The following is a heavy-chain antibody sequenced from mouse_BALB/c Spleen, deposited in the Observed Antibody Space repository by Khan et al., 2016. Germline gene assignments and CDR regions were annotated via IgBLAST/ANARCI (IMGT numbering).Heavy chain of an antibody. CDR3: ARQRYGNYYYYAMDY. J-gene: IGHJ4*01. V-gene: IGHV5-12-1*01. Sequence: EVELVESGGGLVKPGGSLKLSCAASGFAFSSYDMSWVRQTPEKRLEWVAYISSGGGSTYYPDTVKGRFTISRDNAKNTLCLQMSSLKSEDTAMYYCARQRYGNYYYYAMDYWGQGTSVTVSS. D-gene: IGHD2-1*01. CDR2: ISSGGGST. CDR1: GFAFSSYD.